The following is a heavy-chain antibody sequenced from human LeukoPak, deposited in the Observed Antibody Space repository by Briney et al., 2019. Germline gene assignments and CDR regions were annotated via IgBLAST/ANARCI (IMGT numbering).Heavy chain of an antibody. CDR1: GYNFNQYY. D-gene: IGHD3-16*02. Sequence: SVKVSSKTSGYNFNQYYLHWVRQVPGQGLEWMGGIIPIFGTANYAQKFQGRVTITADESTSTAYMELSSLRSEDTAVYYCARDKSYTRYGDYGMDVWGKGTTVTISS. J-gene: IGHJ6*04. CDR2: IIPIFGTA. CDR3: ARDKSYTRYGDYGMDV. V-gene: IGHV1-69*13.